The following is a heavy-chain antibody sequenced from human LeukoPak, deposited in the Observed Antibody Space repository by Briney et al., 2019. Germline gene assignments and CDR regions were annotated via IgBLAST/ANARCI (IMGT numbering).Heavy chain of an antibody. V-gene: IGHV1-18*01. CDR2: ISAYNGNT. Sequence: GASVKVSCKASGYTFTSYGISWVRQAPGQGLEWMGWISAYNGNTNYAQKLQGRVTMTTDTSTSTAYMELRSLRSDDTAVYYCARDGTAADPLGPYNWFDPWGQGTLVTVSS. CDR3: ARDGTAADPLGPYNWFDP. J-gene: IGHJ5*02. CDR1: GYTFTSYG. D-gene: IGHD6-13*01.